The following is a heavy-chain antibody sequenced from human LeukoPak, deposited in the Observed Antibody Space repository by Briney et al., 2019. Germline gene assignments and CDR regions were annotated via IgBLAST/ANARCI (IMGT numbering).Heavy chain of an antibody. J-gene: IGHJ4*02. CDR1: GYTFTSYY. V-gene: IGHV1-46*03. CDR2: INPSGGST. Sequence: ASVKVSCEASGYTFTSYYMPWVRQAPGQGLEWMGIINPSGGSTSYAQKFQGRVTMTRDTSTSTVYMELSSLRSEDTAVYYCATGSVGNPAEFDYWGQGTLVTVSS. D-gene: IGHD4-23*01. CDR3: ATGSVGNPAEFDY.